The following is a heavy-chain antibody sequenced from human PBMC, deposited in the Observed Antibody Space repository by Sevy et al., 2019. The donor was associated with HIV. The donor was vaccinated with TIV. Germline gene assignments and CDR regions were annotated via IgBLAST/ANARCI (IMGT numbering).Heavy chain of an antibody. CDR3: AKDLAGEGPYGSGSLDY. CDR1: GFTFDDYA. Sequence: GGSLRLSCAASGFTFDDYAMHWVRQAPGKGLEWVSLISWDGGSTYYADSVKGRFTISRDNSKNSLSLQMTSLRSEDTAFYYCAKDLAGEGPYGSGSLDYWGQGTLVTCSS. V-gene: IGHV3-43D*03. D-gene: IGHD3-10*01. J-gene: IGHJ4*02. CDR2: ISWDGGST.